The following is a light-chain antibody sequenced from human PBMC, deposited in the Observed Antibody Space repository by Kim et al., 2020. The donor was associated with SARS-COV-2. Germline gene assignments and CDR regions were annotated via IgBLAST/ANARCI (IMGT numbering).Light chain of an antibody. CDR2: GNN. Sequence: QRVTISCTGSSSNIGAGYDVQWYQQLPRTAPKLLIYGNNNRPSGVPDRFSASKSGTSASLAITRLQAEDEADYYCQSYDSSLTGYVFGTGTKVTVL. J-gene: IGLJ1*01. CDR3: QSYDSSLTGYV. CDR1: SSNIGAGYD. V-gene: IGLV1-40*01.